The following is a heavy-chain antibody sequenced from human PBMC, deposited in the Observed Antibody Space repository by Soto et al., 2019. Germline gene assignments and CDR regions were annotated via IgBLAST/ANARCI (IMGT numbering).Heavy chain of an antibody. Sequence: SEPLSLTCSVAGGSISSYDWSWIRQPPGKGLEWIGYIYYSGNTNYNPSLKSRVTISVDTSKTHFSLKLSSVTAADTAVYYCAYGESYEGYFDSWGQGALVTVSS. CDR3: AYGESYEGYFDS. J-gene: IGHJ4*02. CDR2: IYYSGNT. CDR1: GGSISSYD. D-gene: IGHD1-26*01. V-gene: IGHV4-59*01.